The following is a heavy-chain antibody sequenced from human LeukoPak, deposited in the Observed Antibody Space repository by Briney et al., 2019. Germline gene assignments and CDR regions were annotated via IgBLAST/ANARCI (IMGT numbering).Heavy chain of an antibody. V-gene: IGHV1-18*01. Sequence: ASVKVSCKASGYTFTSYGISWVRQAPGQGLEWMGWISAYNGNTNYAQKLQGRVTMTTDTSTSTAYMELRSLRSDDTAVYYCARPSATVETPYYYYYYMDVWGKGTTVTVSS. CDR3: ARPSATVETPYYYYYYMDV. CDR2: ISAYNGNT. CDR1: GYTFTSYG. J-gene: IGHJ6*03. D-gene: IGHD4-11*01.